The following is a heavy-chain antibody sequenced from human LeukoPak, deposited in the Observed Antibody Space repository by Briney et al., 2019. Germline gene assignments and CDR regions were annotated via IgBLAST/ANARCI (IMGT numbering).Heavy chain of an antibody. D-gene: IGHD3-10*01. V-gene: IGHV1-18*04. J-gene: IGHJ4*02. CDR2: ISAYNGNT. Sequence: PGGSLRLSCEASGFTVSNNYMSWVRQAAGQGLEWMGWISAYNGNTNYAQKLQGRVTMTTDTSTSTAYMELRSLRSDDTAVYYCARVLTMVRGVLGYWGQGTLVTVSS. CDR3: ARVLTMVRGVLGY. CDR1: GFTVSNNY.